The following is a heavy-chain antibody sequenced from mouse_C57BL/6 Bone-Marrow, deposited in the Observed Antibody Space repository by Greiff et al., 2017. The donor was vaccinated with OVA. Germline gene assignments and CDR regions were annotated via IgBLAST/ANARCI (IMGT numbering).Heavy chain of an antibody. V-gene: IGHV14-4*01. J-gene: IGHJ1*03. CDR3: TGDGYYWYFDV. CDR2: IDPENGDT. Sequence: EVQLQQSGAELVRPGASVKLSCTASGFNIKDDYMHWVKQRPEQGLEWIGWIDPENGDTEYASKFQGKATITADTSSNTAYLHLSSLTSEDTAVYYCTGDGYYWYFDVWGTGTTVTVSS. D-gene: IGHD2-3*01. CDR1: GFNIKDDY.